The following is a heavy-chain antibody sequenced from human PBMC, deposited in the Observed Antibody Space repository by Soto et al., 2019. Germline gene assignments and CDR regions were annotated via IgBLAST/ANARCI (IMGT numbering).Heavy chain of an antibody. V-gene: IGHV1-46*03. CDR1: GYIFTNYA. Sequence: GASVKVSCKASGYIFTNYAIHWVRQAPGQRLEWMGWINPSGGSTSYAQKFQGRVTMTRDTSTSTVYMELSSLRSGDTAVYYCARSFPYYYDSSGTGFDPWGQGTLVTVSS. CDR3: ARSFPYYYDSSGTGFDP. CDR2: INPSGGST. D-gene: IGHD3-22*01. J-gene: IGHJ5*02.